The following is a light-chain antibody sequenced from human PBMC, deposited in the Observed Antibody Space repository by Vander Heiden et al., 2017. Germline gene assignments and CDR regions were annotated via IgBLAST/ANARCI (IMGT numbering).Light chain of an antibody. J-gene: IGKJ1*01. CDR3: MQALQSPRT. CDR1: PSLLHSNGYSY. Sequence: DLVMTQSPLSLPVTPGEPASISCRSSPSLLHSNGYSYLDWYLQKPGQAPQLLIYVGSNRACGVPDRFSGSGSGTDFTVKISRVEAEDVGVYYCMQALQSPRTFGQGTKVEIQ. V-gene: IGKV2-28*01. CDR2: VGS.